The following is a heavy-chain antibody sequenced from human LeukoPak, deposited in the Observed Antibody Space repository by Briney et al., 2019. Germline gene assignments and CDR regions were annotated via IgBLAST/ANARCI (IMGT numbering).Heavy chain of an antibody. J-gene: IGHJ4*02. CDR3: AKDASYDSSGTFGY. V-gene: IGHV3-64*04. CDR2: ISSNGATT. Sequence: GGSLRLSCSASGFTFNRFYLHWVRQAPGKGLEFVSHISSNGATTYYADSVKGRFTISRDNSKNTLYLQVNSLRAEDTAVYYCAKDASYDSSGTFGYWGQGTLVTVSS. CDR1: GFTFNRFY. D-gene: IGHD3-22*01.